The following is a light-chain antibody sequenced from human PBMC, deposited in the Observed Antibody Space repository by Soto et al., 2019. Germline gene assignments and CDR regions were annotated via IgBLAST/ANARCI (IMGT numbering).Light chain of an antibody. CDR1: QSVSRN. V-gene: IGKV3-15*01. CDR3: QQYNHWPPFT. Sequence: EIVMTQSPVTLSVSPGETATLSCRASQSVSRNLAWYQQKPGQAPRLLIYGASTRATGIPARFSGSGSGTEFTLTISGLQPEDFAVYSCQQYNHWPPFTFGQGTKLEIK. CDR2: GAS. J-gene: IGKJ2*01.